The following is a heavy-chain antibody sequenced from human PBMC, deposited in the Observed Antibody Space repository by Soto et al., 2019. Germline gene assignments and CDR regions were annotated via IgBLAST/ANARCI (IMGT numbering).Heavy chain of an antibody. J-gene: IGHJ5*02. D-gene: IGHD4-17*01. CDR1: GGSISSGGYY. Sequence: QVQLQESGPGLVKPSQTLSLTCTVSGGSISSGGYYWSWIRQHPGKGLEWIGYIYYSGSTYYNPSLKSRVTISVDTSKNQFSLKLSSVTAADTAVYYCARDRGGDDYGDYLVNWFDPWGQGTLVTVSS. CDR2: IYYSGST. V-gene: IGHV4-31*03. CDR3: ARDRGGDDYGDYLVNWFDP.